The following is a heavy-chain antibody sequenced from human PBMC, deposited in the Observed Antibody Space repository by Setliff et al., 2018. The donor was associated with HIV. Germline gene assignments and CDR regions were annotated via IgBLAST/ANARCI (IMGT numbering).Heavy chain of an antibody. CDR2: IYYSGST. D-gene: IGHD3-22*01. CDR3: ARAYYHHSGAYWSTDYYYSYIDV. CDR1: GYSITNNNY. Sequence: SETLSLTCTVSGYSITNNNYWGWIRQPPGKGLEWIGYIYYSGSTYYNPSLKSRVTMSVDTSKNQFSLKLTSVTAADTAVYYCARAYYHHSGAYWSTDYYYSYIDVWGKGTTVTVSS. J-gene: IGHJ6*03. V-gene: IGHV4-28*03.